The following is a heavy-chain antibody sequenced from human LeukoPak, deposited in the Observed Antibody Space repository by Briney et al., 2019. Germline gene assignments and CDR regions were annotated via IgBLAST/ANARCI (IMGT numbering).Heavy chain of an antibody. CDR1: GFTFSSYA. Sequence: GGSLRLSCAASGFTFSSYATSWVRQAPGKGLEWVSAISGSGGSTYYADSVKGRFTISRDNSKNTLYLQMNSLRAEDTAVYYCAKVQYDTLRLPVWFDPWGQGTLVTVSS. V-gene: IGHV3-23*01. CDR2: ISGSGGST. D-gene: IGHD6-25*01. CDR3: AKVQYDTLRLPVWFDP. J-gene: IGHJ5*02.